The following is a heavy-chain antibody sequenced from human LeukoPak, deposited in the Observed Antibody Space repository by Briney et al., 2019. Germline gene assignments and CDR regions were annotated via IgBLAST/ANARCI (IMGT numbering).Heavy chain of an antibody. CDR1: GGSISSGGYY. V-gene: IGHV4-31*03. D-gene: IGHD6-19*01. CDR2: IYYSGST. J-gene: IGHJ4*02. CDR3: AREAVAGTRDY. Sequence: PSETLSLTCTVSGGSISSGGYYWSCIRQHPGKGLEWIGYIYYSGSTYYNPSLKSRVTISVDTSKNQFSLKLSSVTAADTAVYYCAREAVAGTRDYWGQGTLVTVSS.